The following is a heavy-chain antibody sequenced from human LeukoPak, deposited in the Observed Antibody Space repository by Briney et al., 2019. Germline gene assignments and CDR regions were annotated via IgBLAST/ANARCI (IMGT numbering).Heavy chain of an antibody. CDR1: GGSISSSPYH. D-gene: IGHD6-19*01. CDR3: ARHKYSSGWPPEGAFDI. Sequence: SETLSLTCTVSGGSISSSPYHWGWIRQPPGKGLEWIGSIYYSGTTHYSPSLESRVTISVDTSKNQFSLKLSSVTAADTAVYYCARHKYSSGWPPEGAFDIWGQGTMVTVSS. CDR2: IYYSGTT. V-gene: IGHV4-39*01. J-gene: IGHJ3*02.